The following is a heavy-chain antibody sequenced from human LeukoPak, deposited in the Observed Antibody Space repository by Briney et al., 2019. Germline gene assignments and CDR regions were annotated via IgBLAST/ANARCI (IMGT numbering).Heavy chain of an antibody. CDR3: ARDRESIAVPKAWFDP. CDR1: GGTFSSYA. CDR2: IIPILGIA. D-gene: IGHD6-19*01. Sequence: GASVKVSCKASGGTFSSYAISWVRQAPGQGLEWMGRIIPILGIANYAQKFQGRVTITADKSTSTVYMELSSLRSEDTAVYYCARDRESIAVPKAWFDPWGQGTLVTVSS. J-gene: IGHJ5*02. V-gene: IGHV1-69*04.